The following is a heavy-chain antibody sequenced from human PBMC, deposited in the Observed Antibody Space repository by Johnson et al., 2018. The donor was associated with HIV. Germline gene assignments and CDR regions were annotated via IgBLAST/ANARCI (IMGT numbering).Heavy chain of an antibody. CDR1: GFSFDSHA. CDR2: ISYSGSST. CDR3: AREISRYYYDYAAFDL. Sequence: EQLVESGGGLVKPGGSLRLSCAASGFSFDSHAINWVRQAPGKGLQWVSAISYSGSSTSYADSVKGRFTTSRDNSRSTVYLHMINLRADDTALYSCAREISRYYYDYAAFDLWGQGTTVTVSS. D-gene: IGHD3-22*01. J-gene: IGHJ3*01. V-gene: IGHV3-23*04.